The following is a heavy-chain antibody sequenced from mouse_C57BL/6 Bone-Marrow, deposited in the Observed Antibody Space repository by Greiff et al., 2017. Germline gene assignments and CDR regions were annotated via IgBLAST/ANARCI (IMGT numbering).Heavy chain of an antibody. CDR2: ISDGGSYT. D-gene: IGHD6-1*01. V-gene: IGHV5-4*03. J-gene: IGHJ2*01. Sequence: EVKLVESGGGLVKPGGSLKLSCAASGFTFSSYAMSWVRQTPEKRLEWVATISDGGSYTYYPDNVKGRFTISRDNAKNNLYLQMGHLKSEDTAMYYCARGCHFYWGQGTTLTVSS. CDR1: GFTFSSYA. CDR3: ARGCHFY.